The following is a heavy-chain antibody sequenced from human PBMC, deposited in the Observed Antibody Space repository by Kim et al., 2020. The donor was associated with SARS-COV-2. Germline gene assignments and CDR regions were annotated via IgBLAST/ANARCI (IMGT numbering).Heavy chain of an antibody. J-gene: IGHJ4*02. CDR3: ARDYGGNSGIDY. D-gene: IGHD2-21*02. V-gene: IGHV3-30*03. Sequence: YYADSGKGRFTISRDNSKNTLYLQMNSLRGEDTAVYFCARDYGGNSGIDYWGQGSLVTVSS.